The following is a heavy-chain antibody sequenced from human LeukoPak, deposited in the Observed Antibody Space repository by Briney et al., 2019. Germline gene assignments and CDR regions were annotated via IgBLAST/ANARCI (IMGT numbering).Heavy chain of an antibody. Sequence: PSETLSLTCTVSGGSISSYYWSWIRQPPGKGLEWLGYLYYTGTTNYNPSLKSRVTISVDTSKNQFSLRLSSVTAADTAVYYCAKPRADTLNTGAFDVWGQGTMVTVSS. CDR2: LYYTGTT. CDR3: AKPRADTLNTGAFDV. D-gene: IGHD2-8*02. J-gene: IGHJ3*01. CDR1: GGSISSYY. V-gene: IGHV4-59*08.